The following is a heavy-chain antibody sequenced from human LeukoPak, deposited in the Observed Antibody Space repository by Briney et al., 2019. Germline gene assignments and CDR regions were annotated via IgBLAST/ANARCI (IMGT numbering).Heavy chain of an antibody. V-gene: IGHV3-7*01. D-gene: IGHD3-10*01. CDR1: GFTFSSYW. J-gene: IGHJ4*02. Sequence: PGGSLRLSCAASGFTFSSYWMSWVRQAPGKGLEWVANIKQDGSEKYYVDSVKGRFTISRDNAKNSLFLQMDSLRAEDTAVYYCARDLAGHYYGSGSSFDYWGQGTLVIVS. CDR3: ARDLAGHYYGSGSSFDY. CDR2: IKQDGSEK.